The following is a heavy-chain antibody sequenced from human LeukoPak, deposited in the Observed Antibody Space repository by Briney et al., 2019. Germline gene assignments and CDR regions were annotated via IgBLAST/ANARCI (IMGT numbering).Heavy chain of an antibody. J-gene: IGHJ3*02. CDR2: ISVHNGNT. CDR3: ARGGYYNILTGYETADAFDI. D-gene: IGHD3-9*01. CDR1: GYTFTRYA. V-gene: IGHV1-18*01. Sequence: ASVKVSCKASGYTFTRYAITWVRQAPGQGPEWMGRISVHNGNTNYAQKLQGRVTMTTGTSTSTAYMELRSLRSDDTAVYYCARGGYYNILTGYETADAFDIWGQGTMVTVSP.